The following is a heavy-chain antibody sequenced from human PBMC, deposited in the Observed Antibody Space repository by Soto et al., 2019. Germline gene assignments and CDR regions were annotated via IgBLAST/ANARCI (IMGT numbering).Heavy chain of an antibody. V-gene: IGHV1-69*13. Sequence: SVKVSCKASGGTFSSYAISWVRQAPGQGLEWMGRIIPIFGTANYAQKFQGRVTITADESTSTAYMELSSLRSEDTAVYYCARDLGLGGSYGTGTSYYYYGMDVWGQGTTVTVSS. D-gene: IGHD1-26*01. CDR3: ARDLGLGGSYGTGTSYYYYGMDV. CDR2: IIPIFGTA. J-gene: IGHJ6*02. CDR1: GGTFSSYA.